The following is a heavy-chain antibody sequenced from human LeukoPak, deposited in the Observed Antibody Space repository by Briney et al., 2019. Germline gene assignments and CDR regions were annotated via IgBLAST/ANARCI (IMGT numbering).Heavy chain of an antibody. CDR1: GGSFSGYY. Sequence: SETLSLTCAVYGGSFSGYYWSWIRQPPGKGLEWIGEINHSGSTNYNPSLKSRVTISVDTSKNQFSLKLSSVTAADTAVYYCARLPGGAAAALSYYYYMDVWGKGTTVTISS. J-gene: IGHJ6*03. CDR3: ARLPGGAAAALSYYYYMDV. D-gene: IGHD3-10*01. CDR2: INHSGST. V-gene: IGHV4-34*01.